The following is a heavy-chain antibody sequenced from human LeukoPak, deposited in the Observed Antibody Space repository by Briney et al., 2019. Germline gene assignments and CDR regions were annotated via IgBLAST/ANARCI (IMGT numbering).Heavy chain of an antibody. J-gene: IGHJ4*02. CDR3: ATYGSGTNYRKGSDY. Sequence: GGSLRLSCAASGFTFSTYAMSWVRQAPGKGLEWVSGLSSSGATTYYADSVKGRFTISRDNSKNMLYLQMNSLRAEDTAVYYCATYGSGTNYRKGSDYWGQGTLVTVSS. CDR1: GFTFSTYA. V-gene: IGHV3-23*01. CDR2: LSSSGATT. D-gene: IGHD3-10*01.